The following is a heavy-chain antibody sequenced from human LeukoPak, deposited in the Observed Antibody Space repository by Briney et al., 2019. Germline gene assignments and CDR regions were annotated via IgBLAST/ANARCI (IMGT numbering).Heavy chain of an antibody. J-gene: IGHJ2*01. CDR2: INHSGST. D-gene: IGHD2-2*01. CDR3: ARYSGQIVVVPAASYWYFDL. CDR1: GGSFSGYY. V-gene: IGHV4-34*01. Sequence: PETLSLTCAVYGGSFSGYYWSWIRQPPGKGLEWIGEINHSGSTNYNPSLKSRVTISVDTSKNQFSLKLSSVTAADTAVYYCARYSGQIVVVPAASYWYFDLWGRGTLVTLSS.